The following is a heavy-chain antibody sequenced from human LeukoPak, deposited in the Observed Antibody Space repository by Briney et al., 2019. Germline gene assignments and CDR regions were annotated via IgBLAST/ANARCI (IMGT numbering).Heavy chain of an antibody. CDR1: GYTFTGYY. J-gene: IGHJ4*02. CDR2: INPNSGGT. CDR3: ARSDYQGGELDY. Sequence: ASVKVSCKASGYTFTGYYMHWVRQTPGQGLEWMGRINPNSGGTNYAQKFQGRVTMTRDTSISTAYMELSRLRSEDTAVYYCARSDYQGGELDYWGQGTLVTVSS. D-gene: IGHD4/OR15-4a*01. V-gene: IGHV1-2*06.